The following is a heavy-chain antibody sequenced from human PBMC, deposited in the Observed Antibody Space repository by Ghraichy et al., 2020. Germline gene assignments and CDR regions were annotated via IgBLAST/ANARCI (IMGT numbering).Heavy chain of an antibody. J-gene: IGHJ4*02. CDR3: AKVSPCGGDCEVFDY. CDR2: ISRSGNRT. D-gene: IGHD2-21*02. CDR1: GFTFSSHT. V-gene: IGHV3-23*01. Sequence: GESLNISCAASGFTFSSHTMSWVRQAPGKGLEWVSTISRSGNRTYYADSVKGRFTISRDNSKNTLSLQMNSLRAEDTAVYYCAKVSPCGGDCEVFDYWGQGTLVTVSS.